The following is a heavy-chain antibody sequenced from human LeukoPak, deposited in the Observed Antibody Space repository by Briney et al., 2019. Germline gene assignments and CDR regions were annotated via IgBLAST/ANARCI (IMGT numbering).Heavy chain of an antibody. CDR1: GYIFTTYG. D-gene: IGHD2-2*01. V-gene: IGHV1-18*01. Sequence: ASVKVSCKASGYIFTTYGVSWVRQAPGQGLEWMGWINTYNRDTDYAQKVQGRVTMTTDTSTRTAYMELRSLRAEDTAVYYCAKDSCSSTSCYRGVDYWGQGTLVTVSS. J-gene: IGHJ4*02. CDR2: INTYNRDT. CDR3: AKDSCSSTSCYRGVDY.